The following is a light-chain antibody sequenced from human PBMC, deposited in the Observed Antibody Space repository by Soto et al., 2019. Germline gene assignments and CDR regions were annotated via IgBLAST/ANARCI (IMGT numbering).Light chain of an antibody. CDR1: SSDVGGYNY. CDR2: DVS. J-gene: IGLJ1*01. CDR3: SSYTSSSTLFYV. Sequence: QSVLTQPASVSESPGQSITISCTGNSSDVGGYNYVSWYQQHPGKAPKLMIYDVSNRPSGVSNRFSGSKSGNTASLTISGLQAEDEADYYCSSYTSSSTLFYVFGTGTKVTVL. V-gene: IGLV2-14*01.